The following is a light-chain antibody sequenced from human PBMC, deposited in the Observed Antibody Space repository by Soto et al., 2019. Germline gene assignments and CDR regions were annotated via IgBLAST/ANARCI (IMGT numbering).Light chain of an antibody. CDR1: QSMSIY. CDR3: QQSYSTPA. V-gene: IGKV1-39*01. Sequence: DIQMTQSPSSLSASVGDRVTITCRAIQSMSIYLNWYQQKPGKAPKLLISAASSLHSGVPSRFSGSGSGTVFTLTISSLQPEDFATYYCQQSYSTPAFGPGTKVDIK. J-gene: IGKJ3*01. CDR2: AAS.